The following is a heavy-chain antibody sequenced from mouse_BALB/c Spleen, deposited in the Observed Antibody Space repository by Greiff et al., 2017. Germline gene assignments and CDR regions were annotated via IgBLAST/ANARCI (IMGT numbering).Heavy chain of an antibody. J-gene: IGHJ4*01. CDR2: IYPGDGDT. CDR3: ARVDHYYCYGAMDY. CDR1: GYTFTSYW. V-gene: IGHV1-87*01. D-gene: IGHD1-2*01. Sequence: VQLQESGAELARPGASVKLSCKASGYTFTSYWMQWVKQRPGQGLEWIGAIYPGDGDTRYTQKFKGKATLTADKSSSTAYMQLSSLASEDSAVYYCARVDHYYCYGAMDYWGQGTSVTVSS.